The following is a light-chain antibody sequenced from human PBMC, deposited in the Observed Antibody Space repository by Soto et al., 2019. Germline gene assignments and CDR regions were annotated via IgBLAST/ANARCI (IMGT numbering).Light chain of an antibody. CDR3: QQYNSYSTWT. J-gene: IGKJ1*01. CDR1: QSISSW. V-gene: IGKV1-5*01. CDR2: DAS. Sequence: IHRTESPATLSASVGDRVSITCRAIQSISSWLAGYHQKGGEAPKLLVYDASSLESGVPSRFSGSGSGTEFTLTISSLQPDDFATYYCQQYNSYSTWTFGQGTKVDIK.